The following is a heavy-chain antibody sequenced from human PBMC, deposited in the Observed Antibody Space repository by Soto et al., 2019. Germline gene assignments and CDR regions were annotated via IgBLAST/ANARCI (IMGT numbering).Heavy chain of an antibody. Sequence: GASVKVSCKVSGYTLTELSMHWVRQAPGKGLEWMGGFDPEDGNTGYAQKFQGRVTMTRNTSISTAYMELSSLRSEDTAVYYCARTLYGDNVDYWGQGTLVTVSS. V-gene: IGHV1-24*01. D-gene: IGHD4-17*01. CDR2: FDPEDGNT. CDR1: GYTLTELS. J-gene: IGHJ4*02. CDR3: ARTLYGDNVDY.